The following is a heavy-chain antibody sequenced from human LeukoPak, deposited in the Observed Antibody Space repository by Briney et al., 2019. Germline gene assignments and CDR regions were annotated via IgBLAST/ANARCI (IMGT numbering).Heavy chain of an antibody. D-gene: IGHD4-11*01. CDR3: ARDSLPHSNYERNWFDP. Sequence: GGSLRLSCAASGFTFSDYYMSWIRQAPGKGLEWVSYISSSGSTIYYADSVKGRFTISRDNAKNSLYLQMNSLRAEDTAVYYCARDSLPHSNYERNWFDPWGQGTLVTVSS. CDR2: ISSSGSTI. CDR1: GFTFSDYY. J-gene: IGHJ5*02. V-gene: IGHV3-11*04.